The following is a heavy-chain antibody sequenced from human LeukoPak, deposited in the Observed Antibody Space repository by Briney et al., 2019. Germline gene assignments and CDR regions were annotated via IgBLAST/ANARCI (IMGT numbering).Heavy chain of an antibody. CDR2: IYTSGST. V-gene: IGHV4-4*07. CDR3: AREWDCSSTSCPPYYYYYYMDV. Sequence: SETLSLTCTVSGGSISSYYWSWIRQPAGKGLEWIGRIYTSGSTNYNPSLKSRVTMSVDTSKNQFSLKLSSVTAADTAVYYCAREWDCSSTSCPPYYYYYYMDVWGKGTTVTVSS. D-gene: IGHD2-2*01. J-gene: IGHJ6*03. CDR1: GGSISSYY.